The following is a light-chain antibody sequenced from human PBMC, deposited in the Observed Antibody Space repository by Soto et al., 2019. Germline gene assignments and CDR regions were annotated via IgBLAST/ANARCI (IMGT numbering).Light chain of an antibody. CDR2: SAS. Sequence: AIQMTQSPSSLSASVGDRVTITCRASQDIRNDLGWYQQRPGKPPKVLIYSASNLPSGVPPRFSGSGSGTEFTLTRSRLQPEDFATYYCLQDYKRPYTFGQGNKLEF. CDR1: QDIRND. CDR3: LQDYKRPYT. V-gene: IGKV1-6*01. J-gene: IGKJ2*01.